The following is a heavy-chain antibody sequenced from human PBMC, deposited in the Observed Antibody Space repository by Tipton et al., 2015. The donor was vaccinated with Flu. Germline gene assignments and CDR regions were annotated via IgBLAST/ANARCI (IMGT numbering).Heavy chain of an antibody. V-gene: IGHV4-59*08. CDR2: IYYSGST. CDR3: AVKNRSSASIDY. CDR1: GGSISSYY. D-gene: IGHD6-6*01. Sequence: TLSLTCTVSGGSISSYYWSWIRQPAGKGLEWIGYIYYSGSTNYNPSLKSRVTISVDTSKNQFSLKLSSVTAADTAVYYCAVKNRSSASIDYWGQGTLVTVSS. J-gene: IGHJ4*02.